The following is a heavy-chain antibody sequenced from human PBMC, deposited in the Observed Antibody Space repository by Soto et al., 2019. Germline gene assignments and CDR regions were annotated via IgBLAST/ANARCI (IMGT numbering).Heavy chain of an antibody. CDR2: ISNDGTKK. V-gene: IGHV3-30*18. CDR1: GFTFRSYG. J-gene: IGHJ6*02. Sequence: QVQLVESGGGVVQPGKSLRLSCATSGFTFRSYGIHWVRQAPGKGLEWLAVISNDGTKKFFEDSVKGRLTLSRDNARNTLYLQINSLRAEDTAVYFCGKDTLDCSGGDCPLFYYYGMDVWGQGTTVTVSS. CDR3: GKDTLDCSGGDCPLFYYYGMDV. D-gene: IGHD2-15*01.